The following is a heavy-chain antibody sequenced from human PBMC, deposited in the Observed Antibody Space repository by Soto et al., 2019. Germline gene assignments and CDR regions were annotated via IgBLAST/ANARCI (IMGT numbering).Heavy chain of an antibody. D-gene: IGHD2-15*01. J-gene: IGHJ6*02. Sequence: VASVKVSCKASGYTFTSSYIHWVRQAPGQGFEWMGIINPSGGGTSYAQKLQGRVTMTRDTSTRTVYMELNSLRSEDTAVYYCARGSGASGLDVWGQGTTVTVSS. CDR1: GYTFTSSY. CDR3: ARGSGASGLDV. CDR2: INPSGGGT. V-gene: IGHV1-46*01.